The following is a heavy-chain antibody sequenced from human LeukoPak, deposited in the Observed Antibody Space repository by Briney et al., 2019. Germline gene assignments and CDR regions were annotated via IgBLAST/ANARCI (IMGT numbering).Heavy chain of an antibody. CDR2: ISGSGGST. D-gene: IGHD3-3*01. J-gene: IGHJ6*02. Sequence: GASLRHSCAASGFTFSSYAMSWVRQAPGKGLEWVSAISGSGGSTYYADSVKGRFTISRDNSKNTLYLQMNSLRAEDTAVYYCAKDFGYDFWSGYYGSYGMDVWGQGTTVTVSS. CDR1: GFTFSSYA. V-gene: IGHV3-23*01. CDR3: AKDFGYDFWSGYYGSYGMDV.